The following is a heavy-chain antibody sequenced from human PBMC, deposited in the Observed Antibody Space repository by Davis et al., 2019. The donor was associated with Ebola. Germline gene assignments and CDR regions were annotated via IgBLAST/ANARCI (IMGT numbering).Heavy chain of an antibody. V-gene: IGHV4-39*07. CDR2: IYYSGST. CDR3: ARGSIAVAVDY. CDR1: GGSISSSYYY. Sequence: PGGSLRLSCTVSGGSISSSYYYWGWIRQPPGKGLEWIGSIYYSGSTNYNPSLKSRVTISVDTSKNQFSLKLSSMTAADTAVYYCARGSIAVAVDYWGQGTLVTVSS. J-gene: IGHJ4*02. D-gene: IGHD6-19*01.